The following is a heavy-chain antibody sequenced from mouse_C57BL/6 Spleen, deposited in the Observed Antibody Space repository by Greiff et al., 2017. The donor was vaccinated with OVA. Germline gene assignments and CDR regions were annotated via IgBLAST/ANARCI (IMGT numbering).Heavy chain of an antibody. CDR2: IYPGDGDT. V-gene: IGHV1-82*01. CDR1: GYAFSSSW. CDR3: ARLVDGYSYYFDY. J-gene: IGHJ2*01. Sequence: VQLQQSGPELVKPGASVKISCKASGYAFSSSWMNWVKQRPGKGLEWIGRIYPGDGDTNYNGKFKGKATLTADKSSSTAYMQLSSLTSEDSAVYFCARLVDGYSYYFDYWGQGTTLTVSS. D-gene: IGHD2-3*01.